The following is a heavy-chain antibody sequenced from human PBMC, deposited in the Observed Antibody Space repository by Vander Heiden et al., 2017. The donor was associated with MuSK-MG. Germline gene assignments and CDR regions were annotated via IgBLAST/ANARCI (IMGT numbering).Heavy chain of an antibody. CDR3: ARDERFLEWLLVY. Sequence: QVQLVQSGAEVKKPGASVKVSCKASGYTFTGYYMHWVRQAPGQGLEWMGWINPNRGGTNYAQKFQGRVTMTRDTSISTAYRALSRLRSDDTAVDDCARDERFLEWLLVYWGQGTRVTVSS. V-gene: IGHV1-2*02. CDR1: GYTFTGYY. CDR2: INPNRGGT. D-gene: IGHD3-3*01. J-gene: IGHJ4*02.